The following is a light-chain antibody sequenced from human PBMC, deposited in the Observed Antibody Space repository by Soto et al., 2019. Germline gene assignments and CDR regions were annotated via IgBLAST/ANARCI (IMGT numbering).Light chain of an antibody. V-gene: IGKV1-5*01. CDR3: QHYNSYLWT. J-gene: IGKJ1*01. CDR2: DAS. CDR1: QSISSW. Sequence: DIQMTQSPSTLSASVGDRVTITCRASQSISSWLAWYQQKPGTAPKLLIYDASTLESGVPSRFSGSGYGPEFTLAISSLQPDDFATYYCQHYNSYLWTFGQGTKV.